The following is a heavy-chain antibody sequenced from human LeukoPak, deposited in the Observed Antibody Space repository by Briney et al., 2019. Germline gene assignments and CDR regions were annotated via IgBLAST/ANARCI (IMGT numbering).Heavy chain of an antibody. Sequence: PGGSLRLSCSASGFTFSSAMNWVRQAPGKGLEWLSYIISNSGSIYYANSVKGRFTISRDNAKNALYLQMNSLRDEDTAVYYCARGIPDYGGNWYYFDSWGQGTLVTVSS. CDR3: ARGIPDYGGNWYYFDS. CDR2: IISNSGSI. CDR1: GFTFSSA. D-gene: IGHD4-23*01. V-gene: IGHV3-48*02. J-gene: IGHJ4*02.